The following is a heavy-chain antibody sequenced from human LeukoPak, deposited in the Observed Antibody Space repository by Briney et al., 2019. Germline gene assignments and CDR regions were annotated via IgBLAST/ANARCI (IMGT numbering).Heavy chain of an antibody. D-gene: IGHD6-13*01. CDR1: GFTFSNYA. Sequence: PGRSLRLSCAAAGFTFSNYAMHWVRQSPGKGLEWVAVVWYDGSNKYYADSVKGRFTISRDNSKNTLYLQMNSLRAEDTAFYYCAKDPHSSSWYYFDSWGQGTLVTVSS. J-gene: IGHJ4*02. CDR2: VWYDGSNK. V-gene: IGHV3-33*06. CDR3: AKDPHSSSWYYFDS.